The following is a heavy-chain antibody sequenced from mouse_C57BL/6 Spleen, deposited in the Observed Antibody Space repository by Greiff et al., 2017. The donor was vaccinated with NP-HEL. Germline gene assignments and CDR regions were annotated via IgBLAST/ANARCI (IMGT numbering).Heavy chain of an antibody. CDR3: ALSFYGSSPYYFDC. D-gene: IGHD1-1*01. CDR2: IYPGSGST. CDR1: GYTFTSYW. J-gene: IGHJ2*01. V-gene: IGHV1-55*01. Sequence: QVQLQQPGAELVKPGASVKMSCKASGYTFTSYWITWVKQRPGQGLEWIGDIYPGSGSTNYNEKFKSKATLTVDTSSSTAYLQPSSLTSEDSAVYYCALSFYGSSPYYFDCWGQGTTLTVSS.